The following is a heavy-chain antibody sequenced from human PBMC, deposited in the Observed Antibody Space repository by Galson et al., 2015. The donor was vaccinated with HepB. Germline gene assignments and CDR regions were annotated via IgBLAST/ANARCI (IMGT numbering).Heavy chain of an antibody. CDR2: INAANGNT. J-gene: IGHJ6*02. Sequence: SVKVSCKASGYAFSTYAMHWVRQAPGQRLEWMGWINAANGNTKYSQRFQGRVTFTRDTSASTISMELSSLRSEDTAVYYCARDRKVCQLLYTSYYFGMDVWGQGTTVTVSS. D-gene: IGHD2-2*01. CDR3: ARDRKVCQLLYTSYYFGMDV. V-gene: IGHV1-3*01. CDR1: GYAFSTYA.